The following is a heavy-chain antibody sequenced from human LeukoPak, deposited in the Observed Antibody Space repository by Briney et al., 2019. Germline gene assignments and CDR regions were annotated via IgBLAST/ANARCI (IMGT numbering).Heavy chain of an antibody. CDR2: IKQDGSEK. J-gene: IGHJ4*02. Sequence: NIKQDGSEKYYVDSVKGRFTISRDNAKNSLYLRMNSLRAEDTAVYYCARRSTSCYAFDYWGQGTLVTVSS. D-gene: IGHD2-2*01. V-gene: IGHV3-7*04. CDR3: ARRSTSCYAFDY.